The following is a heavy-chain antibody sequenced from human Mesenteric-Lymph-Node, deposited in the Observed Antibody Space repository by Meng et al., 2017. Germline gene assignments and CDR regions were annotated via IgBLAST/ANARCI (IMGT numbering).Heavy chain of an antibody. CDR3: ARDRSTIMAGIYYYYGMDV. J-gene: IGHJ6*02. V-gene: IGHV3-66*02. Sequence: GGSLRLSCEVSGFTVSSNYMTWVRQAPGKGLEWVSMIYSGGSTYYADSVRGRFSISRDNSKNTLYLQMKSLRAEDTAVYYCARDRSTIMAGIYYYYGMDVWGQGTTVTVSS. CDR1: GFTVSSNY. CDR2: IYSGGST. D-gene: IGHD6-19*01.